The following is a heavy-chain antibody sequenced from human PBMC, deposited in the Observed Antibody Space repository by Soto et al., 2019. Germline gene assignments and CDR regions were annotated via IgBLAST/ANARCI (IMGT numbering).Heavy chain of an antibody. CDR2: IWSDGNKE. J-gene: IGHJ6*02. CDR1: GSPFWHYG. CDR3: ARDRNGGWFHMEV. Sequence: QVQLVESGGGGAQPGRSRRLSCVGSGSPFWHYGMHWVCRAQGKGLGWVAVIWSDGNKESYADPLKGRFAISRDNSKDTLYLEMNSLRVEDTAVYFCARDRNGGWFHMEVWGQCTTVSVSS. D-gene: IGHD6-19*01. V-gene: IGHV3-33*01.